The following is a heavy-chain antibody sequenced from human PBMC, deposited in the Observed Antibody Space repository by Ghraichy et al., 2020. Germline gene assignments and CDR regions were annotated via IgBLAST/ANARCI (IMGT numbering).Heavy chain of an antibody. D-gene: IGHD3-22*01. CDR3: ARALEPSATHSYFYTTMDV. J-gene: IGHJ6*02. Sequence: LSLTCAASGFTVSGTYMSWVRQAPGKGLEWVSIIDSGGTTYYAGSVKGRFSVSRDNSRNALFLQMDSLRAEDTAVYYCARALEPSATHSYFYTTMDVWGQGTTVNVS. CDR2: IDSGGTT. CDR1: GFTVSGTY. V-gene: IGHV3-53*01.